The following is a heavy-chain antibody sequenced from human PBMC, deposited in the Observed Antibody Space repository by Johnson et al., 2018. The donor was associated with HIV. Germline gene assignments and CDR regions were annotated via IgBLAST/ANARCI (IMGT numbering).Heavy chain of an antibody. J-gene: IGHJ3*02. V-gene: IGHV3-15*01. CDR2: IKSKTDGGTT. Sequence: VQLVESGGGLVKPGGSLRLSCAASGFTFSNAWMSWVRQAPGKGLEWVGRIKSKTDGGTTDYAAPVKGRFTISRDDSKNTLYLQMNRLKTEDTAVYYCTTSDYYDSSGRLDIWGQGTMVTVSS. CDR3: TTSDYYDSSGRLDI. D-gene: IGHD3-22*01. CDR1: GFTFSNAW.